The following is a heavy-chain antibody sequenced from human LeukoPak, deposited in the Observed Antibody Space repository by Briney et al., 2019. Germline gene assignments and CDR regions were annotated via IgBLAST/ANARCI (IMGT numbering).Heavy chain of an antibody. J-gene: IGHJ4*02. CDR2: IWSDGTNE. CDR1: GFSFSCYG. V-gene: IGHV3-33*01. CDR3: ARDHITMVRGVILGC. Sequence: GGSLRLSCAASGFSFSCYGMHWVRQAPGKGLEWVAIIWSDGTNEYCAATVKGRFTISRDNSKNTLYLQMNSLRAEDTAVYYCARDHITMVRGVILGCWGQGTLVTVSS. D-gene: IGHD3-10*01.